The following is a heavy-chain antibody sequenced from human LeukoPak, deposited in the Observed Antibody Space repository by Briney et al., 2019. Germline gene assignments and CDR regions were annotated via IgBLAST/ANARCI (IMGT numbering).Heavy chain of an antibody. Sequence: ASVKVSCKVSGYTLTELSMHWVRQAPGKGLEWMGGFDPEDGETIYAQKFQGRVTMTEDTSTDTAYMELSSLRSEDTAVYYCATNYYDSSGYPYAFDIWAKGQWSPSLQ. CDR2: FDPEDGET. J-gene: IGHJ3*02. V-gene: IGHV1-24*01. CDR1: GYTLTELS. D-gene: IGHD3-22*01. CDR3: ATNYYDSSGYPYAFDI.